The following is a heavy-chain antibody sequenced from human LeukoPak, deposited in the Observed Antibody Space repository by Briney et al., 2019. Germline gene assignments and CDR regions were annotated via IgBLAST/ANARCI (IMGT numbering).Heavy chain of an antibody. V-gene: IGHV4-59*01. D-gene: IGHD6-19*01. Sequence: PSETLSLTCSVSGGSISSDYWSWIRQPPGKGLEWIGYIYYSGSTNYNPSLKSRVTISVDTSKNQFSLKLSSVTAADTAVYYCAILTAGEAVAGPDYWGQGTLVTVSS. CDR1: GGSISSDY. J-gene: IGHJ4*02. CDR2: IYYSGST. CDR3: AILTAGEAVAGPDY.